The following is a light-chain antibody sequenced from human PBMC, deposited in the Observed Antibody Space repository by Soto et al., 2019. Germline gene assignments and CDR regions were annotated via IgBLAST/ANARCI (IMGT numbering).Light chain of an antibody. CDR3: QHYTNWPPWA. CDR1: QSVSIN. V-gene: IGKV3-15*01. CDR2: GAS. J-gene: IGKJ1*01. Sequence: EIVMTQSPATLSVSPGERVTLSCRASQSVSINVAWYQQKPRQAPRLLIYGASVRATDIPARFSGSGSETEFTLTISSLQSEDFAVYYCQHYTNWPPWAFGQGTKVE.